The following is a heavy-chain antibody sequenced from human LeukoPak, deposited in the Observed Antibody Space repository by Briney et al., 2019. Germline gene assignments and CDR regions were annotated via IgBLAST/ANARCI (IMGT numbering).Heavy chain of an antibody. CDR3: ARDRANNWSQDWFDP. CDR2: IYYSGST. CDR1: GGSISSGGYY. V-gene: IGHV4-31*03. J-gene: IGHJ5*02. Sequence: SQTLSRTCTVSGGSISSGGYYWSWIRQHPGKGLEWIGYIYYSGSTYYNPSLKSRVTISVDTSKNQFSLKLSSVTAADTAVYYCARDRANNWSQDWFDPWGQGTLVTVS. D-gene: IGHD1-1*01.